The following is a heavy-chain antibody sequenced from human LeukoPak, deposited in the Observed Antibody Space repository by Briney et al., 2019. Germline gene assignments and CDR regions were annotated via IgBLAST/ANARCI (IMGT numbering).Heavy chain of an antibody. CDR1: GFIFSSYW. J-gene: IGHJ4*02. V-gene: IGHV3-7*04. CDR2: INQDGSGK. CDR3: ARDAHG. Sequence: GGPLTLSCAASGFIFSSYWMGWVRQAPGKGVKWVANINQDGSGKYYVEAMKERFTIARNNAKSSLYLQMNSLRGEDTAVYYCARDAHGWGQGTLVAVSS.